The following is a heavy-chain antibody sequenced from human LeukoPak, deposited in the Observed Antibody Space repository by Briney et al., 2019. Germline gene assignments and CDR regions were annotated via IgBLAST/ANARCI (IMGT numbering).Heavy chain of an antibody. CDR2: ISGSGGST. CDR1: GFTFSSYA. J-gene: IGHJ4*02. CDR3: AKRYCSSTSCSYPLDY. Sequence: QTGGSLRLSCAASGFTFSSYAMSWVRQAPGKGLEWVSAISGSGGSTYYADSVKGRFTISRDNSKNTLYLQMNSLRAEDTAVYYCAKRYCSSTSCSYPLDYWGQGTLVTVSS. V-gene: IGHV3-23*01. D-gene: IGHD2-2*01.